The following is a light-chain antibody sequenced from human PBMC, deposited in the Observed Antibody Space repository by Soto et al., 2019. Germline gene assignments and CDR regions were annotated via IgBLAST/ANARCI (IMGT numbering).Light chain of an antibody. Sequence: SYELTQPPSVSVAPGKTARITWGGNKIGSKSGHWYQQKQGQAPVLVIYYDSDRPSGIPERFSGSNSGNTATLTISRVEAGDEADYYCQVWDSSSDHVVFGGGTKLTVL. CDR2: YDS. J-gene: IGLJ2*01. V-gene: IGLV3-21*04. CDR1: KIGSKS. CDR3: QVWDSSSDHVV.